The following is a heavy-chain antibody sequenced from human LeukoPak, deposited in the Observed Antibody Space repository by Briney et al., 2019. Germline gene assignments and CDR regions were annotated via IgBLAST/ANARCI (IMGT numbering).Heavy chain of an antibody. CDR3: ATEVGATLGGFDY. J-gene: IGHJ4*02. V-gene: IGHV1-24*01. D-gene: IGHD1-26*01. Sequence: ASVKVSCKVSGYTLTELSIHWVRQAPGKGLEWMGRFDPEDGETIYAQKFQGKVTMTEDTSTDTAYMELSSLKSEDTAVYYCATEVGATLGGFDYWGQGTLVTVSS. CDR1: GYTLTELS. CDR2: FDPEDGET.